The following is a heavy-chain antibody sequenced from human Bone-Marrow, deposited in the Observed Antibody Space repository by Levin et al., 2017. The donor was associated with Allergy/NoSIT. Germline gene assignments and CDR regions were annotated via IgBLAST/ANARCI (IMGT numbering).Heavy chain of an antibody. J-gene: IGHJ3*02. D-gene: IGHD6-19*01. V-gene: IGHV1-2*02. CDR2: INPNSGDT. CDR3: ARIRSAAFAM. Sequence: GESLKISCKASGYTFTDYFIHWVRLAPGQGLEWMGWINPNSGDTDSSQMFQGTVTMTRDTSISTAYMEVTSLTSNDTALYYSARIRSAAFAMWGHGTVVTVSS. CDR1: GYTFTDYF.